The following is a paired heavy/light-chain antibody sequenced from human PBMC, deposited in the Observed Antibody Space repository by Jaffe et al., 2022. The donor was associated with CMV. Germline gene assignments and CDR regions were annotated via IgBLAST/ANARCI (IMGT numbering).Light chain of an antibody. Sequence: SSELTQDPAVSVALGQTVRITCQGDGLRSYYASWYQQKPGQAPVLVIYGKNNRPSGIPDRFSGSNSGNTASLTITGAQAEDEADYYCSSRDRNGNPYVFGTGTKVTVL. V-gene: IGLV3-19*01. CDR3: SSRDRNGNPYV. CDR2: GKN. CDR1: GLRSYY. J-gene: IGLJ1*01.
Heavy chain of an antibody. D-gene: IGHD2-8*02. V-gene: IGHV3-21*02. CDR3: ARVGTGYFDDAFQV. J-gene: IGHJ3*01. CDR1: GFTFNDFD. CDR2: VSSGGSYI. Sequence: EVQLLESGGGLVQPGGSLRLACAASGFTFNDFDISWVRQAPGKGLEWVSSVSSGGSYIHYADSVKGRFTISRDNAKNSVSLQMSSLRAEDTAVYYCARVGTGYFDDAFQVWGQGTMVTVSS.